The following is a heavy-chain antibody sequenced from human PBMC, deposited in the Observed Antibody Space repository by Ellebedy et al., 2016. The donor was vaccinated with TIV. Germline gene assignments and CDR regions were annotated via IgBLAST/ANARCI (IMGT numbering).Heavy chain of an antibody. CDR3: AKRLELRRVPDY. J-gene: IGHJ4*02. CDR1: GFTFSSYW. D-gene: IGHD1-7*01. Sequence: GGSLRLSCAASGFTFSSYWMSWVRQAPGKGLEWVANIKQDGSEKYYVDSVKGRFTISRDNAKDSLYLQMSSLRAEDTALYYCAKRLELRRVPDYWGQGTLVTVSS. V-gene: IGHV3-7*01. CDR2: IKQDGSEK.